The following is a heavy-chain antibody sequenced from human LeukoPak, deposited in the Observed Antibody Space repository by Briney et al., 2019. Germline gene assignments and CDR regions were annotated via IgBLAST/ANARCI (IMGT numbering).Heavy chain of an antibody. Sequence: PGESLKISCKGSGYSFTSCWIGWVRQMPGKGLEWMGIIYPGDSDTRYSPSFQGQVTISADKSISTAYLQWSSLKASDTAMYYCARELGVATIGSYFDYWGQGTLVTVSS. CDR1: GYSFTSCW. CDR3: ARELGVATIGSYFDY. CDR2: IYPGDSDT. J-gene: IGHJ4*02. V-gene: IGHV5-51*01. D-gene: IGHD5-12*01.